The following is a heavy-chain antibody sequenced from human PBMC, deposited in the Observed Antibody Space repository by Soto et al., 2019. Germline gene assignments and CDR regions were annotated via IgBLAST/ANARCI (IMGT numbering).Heavy chain of an antibody. CDR2: ISSSSSYI. J-gene: IGHJ4*02. CDR3: ARADDIVVVVAATPDYFDS. CDR1: GFTFSSYS. Sequence: EVQLVESGGGLVKPGGSLRRSCAASGFTFSSYSMNWVRQAPGKGLEWVSAISSSSSYIYYEDSVKGPFTISRVNAENTLYLRINSLRAEATAVYYCARADDIVVVVAATPDYFDSWGQGTLVTVSS. D-gene: IGHD2-15*01. V-gene: IGHV3-21*01.